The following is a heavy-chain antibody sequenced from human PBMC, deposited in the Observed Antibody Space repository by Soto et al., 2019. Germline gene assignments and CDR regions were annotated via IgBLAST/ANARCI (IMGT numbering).Heavy chain of an antibody. J-gene: IGHJ3*01. CDR3: ARGSFDSVSHYRKPHAFDV. Sequence: EVQLVESGGGLVQPGGSLTLSCAASGFTFNNYGMNWVRQAPGKGLEWISFLSSSGITIFYADSVKGRFTISRDHAKNALFLQMSSLKDDDTAVYYCARGSFDSVSHYRKPHAFDVWGQGTMVTVSS. CDR1: GFTFNNYG. V-gene: IGHV3-48*02. D-gene: IGHD3-22*01. CDR2: LSSSGITI.